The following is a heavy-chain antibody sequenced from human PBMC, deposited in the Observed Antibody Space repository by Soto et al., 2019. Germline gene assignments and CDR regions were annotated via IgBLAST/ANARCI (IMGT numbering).Heavy chain of an antibody. V-gene: IGHV3-30*18. CDR3: AKDRDRYSSADWFDP. D-gene: IGHD6-19*01. J-gene: IGHJ5*02. Sequence: PGGSLRLSCAASGFTFSSYGMHWVRQAPGKGLEWVAVISYDGSNKYYADSVKGRFTISRDNSKNTLYLQMNSLRAEDTAVYYCAKDRDRYSSADWFDPWGQGTLVTVSS. CDR1: GFTFSSYG. CDR2: ISYDGSNK.